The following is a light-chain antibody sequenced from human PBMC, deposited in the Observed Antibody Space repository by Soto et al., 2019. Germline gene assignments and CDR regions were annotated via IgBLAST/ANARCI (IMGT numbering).Light chain of an antibody. CDR2: EVS. Sequence: QSALTQPASVSGSPGQSITISCTGTSSDVGGYNYVSWYQQHPGKAPKLMIYEVSNRPSGVSNRLSGSKSGNMASLTISGLQADDEADYDCSAHRISGTLYGFGTGTDLTVL. CDR1: SSDVGGYNY. V-gene: IGLV2-14*01. CDR3: SAHRISGTLYG. J-gene: IGLJ1*01.